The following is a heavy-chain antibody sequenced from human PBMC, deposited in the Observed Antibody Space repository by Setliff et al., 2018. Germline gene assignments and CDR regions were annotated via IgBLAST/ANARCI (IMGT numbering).Heavy chain of an antibody. CDR3: AREVYCSGGRCYGQMPAALGH. J-gene: IGHJ4*02. Sequence: SVKVSCKAPGGTFSSYAISWVRQAPGQGLEWMGGIIPIFGTANYAQKFQVRVTITADESTSTAYIELSSLSSEDTAVSYCAREVYCSGGRCYGQMPAALGHWGQGTLVTVSS. V-gene: IGHV1-69*13. CDR1: GGTFSSYA. D-gene: IGHD2-15*01. CDR2: IIPIFGTA.